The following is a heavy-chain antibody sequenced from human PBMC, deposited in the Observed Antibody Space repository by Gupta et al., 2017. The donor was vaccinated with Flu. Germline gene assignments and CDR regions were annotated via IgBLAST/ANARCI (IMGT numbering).Heavy chain of an antibody. V-gene: IGHV1-18*01. CDR2: ISTYNGGT. J-gene: IGHJ4*02. Sequence: QVQLVQSGPEVKRPGASVKVSCKASGYTFRTYGIIWVRQAPGQGLEWIGWISTYNGGTAYAQMFQDRLTMTTDTSTNTAYMELRSLRFNDTAIYYCARRHKYYSGWYAEYWGQGTLVTVSS. D-gene: IGHD6-19*01. CDR1: GYTFRTYG. CDR3: ARRHKYYSGWYAEY.